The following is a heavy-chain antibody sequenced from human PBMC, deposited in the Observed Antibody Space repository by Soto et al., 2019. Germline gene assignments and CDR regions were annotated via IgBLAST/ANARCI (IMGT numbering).Heavy chain of an antibody. CDR3: GRWNSGSQDC. J-gene: IGHJ4*02. Sequence: GGSLRLSCAASGFTLSDHYMDWVRQAPGKGLEWLGRTRNKANNYTTEYATSVKGRFTISRDDSKNSVYLQLNSLKSEDTAVYYCGRWNSGSQDCWGQGTLVTVSS. V-gene: IGHV3-72*01. CDR1: GFTLSDHY. CDR2: TRNKANNYTT. D-gene: IGHD1-26*01.